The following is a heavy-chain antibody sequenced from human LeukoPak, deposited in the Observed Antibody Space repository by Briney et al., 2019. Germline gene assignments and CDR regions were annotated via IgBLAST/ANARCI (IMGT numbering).Heavy chain of an antibody. D-gene: IGHD3-9*01. CDR2: ISSSSSYI. Sequence: GGSLRLSCAASGFTFSSYSMNWVRQAPGKGLEWVSFISSSSSYIYYADSVKGRSTISRDNSKNTLYLQMNSLRAEDTAVYYCARIKTYFDWFRYFDYWGQGTLVTVSS. J-gene: IGHJ4*02. CDR1: GFTFSSYS. V-gene: IGHV3-21*04. CDR3: ARIKTYFDWFRYFDY.